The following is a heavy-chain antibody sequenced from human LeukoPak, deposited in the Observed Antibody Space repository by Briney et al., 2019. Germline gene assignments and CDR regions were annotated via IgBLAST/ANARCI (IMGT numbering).Heavy chain of an antibody. CDR3: ARGRYGLLSGYDY. CDR1: GYTFTGYY. V-gene: IGHV1-2*02. Sequence: EASVKVSCKASGYTFTGYYMHWVRQAPGQGLEWMGWINPNSGDTNYAQKFQGRVTMTRDTSISTAYMELSRLTSDDTAVYYCARGRYGLLSGYDYWGQGAMVTVSP. CDR2: INPNSGDT. D-gene: IGHD3-22*01. J-gene: IGHJ4*02.